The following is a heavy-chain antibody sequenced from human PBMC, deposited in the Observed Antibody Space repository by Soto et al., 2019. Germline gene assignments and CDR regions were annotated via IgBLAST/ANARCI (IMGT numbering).Heavy chain of an antibody. D-gene: IGHD1-26*01. V-gene: IGHV4-39*01. Sequence: PSXTLSLTCTVSGGSISSSNYYWGWIRQPPGKGLEWIGSIYYSGSTYYNPSLKSRVTISVDTSKNQFSLKLSSVTAADTAVYYCARSSSGSYFDYWGQGTLVTVSS. CDR3: ARSSSGSYFDY. CDR2: IYYSGST. CDR1: GGSISSSNYY. J-gene: IGHJ4*02.